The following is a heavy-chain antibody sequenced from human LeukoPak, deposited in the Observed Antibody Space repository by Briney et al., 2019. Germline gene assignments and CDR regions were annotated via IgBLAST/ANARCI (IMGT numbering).Heavy chain of an antibody. Sequence: GGSLRLSCAGSEFTFSSYSMHWVRQAPGKGLEWVSSISGSSDDIYYADSVKGRFTISRDNAKNSLYLQMNSLRAEDTAVYYCARGLEGGLVNYWGQGTLVTVSS. V-gene: IGHV3-21*01. CDR3: ARGLEGGLVNY. CDR2: ISGSSDDI. D-gene: IGHD1-1*01. J-gene: IGHJ4*02. CDR1: EFTFSSYS.